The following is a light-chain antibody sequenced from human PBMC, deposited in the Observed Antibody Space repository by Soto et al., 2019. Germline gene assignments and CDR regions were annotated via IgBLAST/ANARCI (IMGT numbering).Light chain of an antibody. CDR1: QSISPY. CDR3: QQSNSYPWT. V-gene: IGKV1-5*03. J-gene: IGKJ1*01. CDR2: MAS. Sequence: DIQMTQSPSTLSASAGDRVTITCRASQSISPYLAWYQQKPGKAPKLLIYMASSLQSGVPSRFSGSGSGTEFTLTISSLQPDDFATYYCQQSNSYPWTFGPGTQVDIK.